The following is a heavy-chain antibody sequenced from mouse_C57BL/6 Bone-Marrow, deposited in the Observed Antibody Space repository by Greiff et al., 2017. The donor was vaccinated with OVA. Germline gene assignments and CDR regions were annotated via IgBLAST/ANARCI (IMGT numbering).Heavy chain of an antibody. V-gene: IGHV1-53*01. CDR3: ARSRKLRSLAMDY. CDR1: GYTFTSYW. CDR2: INPSNGGT. Sequence: QVQLQQPGTDLVKPGASVKLSCTASGYTFTSYWLHWVKQSPGQGLEWIGNINPSNGGTNYNEKFKSKATLTVDKSSSTAYMQLSSLTSEDSAVYYCARSRKLRSLAMDYWGQGTSVTVSS. D-gene: IGHD1-1*01. J-gene: IGHJ4*01.